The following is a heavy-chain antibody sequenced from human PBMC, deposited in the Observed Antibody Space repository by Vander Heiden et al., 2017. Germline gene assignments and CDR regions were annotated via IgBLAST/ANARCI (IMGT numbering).Heavy chain of an antibody. CDR2: ISSSGDS. Sequence: QLLLQQAGPGLVEPSGTLSLTCSVSSDSISSSRYYWGWIRQAPGQGLEWIGTISSSGDSYYNPSLQSRITISVDTSKKRFSLKLSSVTATVSAVYYCAKTYGAYVNDAFDVWGQGTMVTVSS. J-gene: IGHJ3*01. CDR3: AKTYGAYVNDAFDV. D-gene: IGHD4-17*01. V-gene: IGHV4-39*01. CDR1: SDSISSSRYY.